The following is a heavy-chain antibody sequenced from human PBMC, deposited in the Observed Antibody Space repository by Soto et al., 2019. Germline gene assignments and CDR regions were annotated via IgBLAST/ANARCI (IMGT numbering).Heavy chain of an antibody. CDR1: GFTFSSYW. CDR3: ARAGAGYSSSWYSAYLDS. CDR2: IKQDGSEK. Sequence: QSGGSLRLACAASGFTFSSYWMSWVRQAPGKGLEWVANIKQDGSEKYYVDSVKGRFTISRDNAKNSLYLQMNSLRAEDTAVYYCARAGAGYSSSWYSAYLDSCGRGT. D-gene: IGHD6-13*01. V-gene: IGHV3-7*05. J-gene: IGHJ4*02.